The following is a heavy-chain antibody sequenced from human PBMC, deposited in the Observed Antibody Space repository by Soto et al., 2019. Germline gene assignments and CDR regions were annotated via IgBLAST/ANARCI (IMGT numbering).Heavy chain of an antibody. CDR3: ARHSRDGYNYYGMDV. D-gene: IGHD2-2*01. V-gene: IGHV5-51*01. CDR1: GYSFTSYW. CDR2: IYPGDSDT. Sequence: GESLKISCKGSGYSFTSYWIGWVRQMPGKGLEWMGIIYPGDSDTRYSPSFPGQATISADKSISTAYPQWSSLKDSDTAMYYCARHSRDGYNYYGMDVWGQGTTVTVS. J-gene: IGHJ6*02.